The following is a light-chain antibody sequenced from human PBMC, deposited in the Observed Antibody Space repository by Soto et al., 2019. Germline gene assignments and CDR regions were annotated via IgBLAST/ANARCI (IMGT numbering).Light chain of an antibody. CDR3: QQYYSYPRT. CDR1: QGISSY. Sequence: AIRMTQSPSSFSASTGDRATITCRASQGISSYLAWYQQKPGKAPKRLIYAASTLQSGVPSRFSGSGSGTDFTLTISCLQSEDFATHYCQQYYSYPRTFGQGTKVDIK. J-gene: IGKJ1*01. V-gene: IGKV1-8*01. CDR2: AAS.